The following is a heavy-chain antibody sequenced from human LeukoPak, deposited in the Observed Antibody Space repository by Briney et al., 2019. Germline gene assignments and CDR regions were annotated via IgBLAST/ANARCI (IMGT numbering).Heavy chain of an antibody. Sequence: SETLSLTCTVSGGSISSYYWSWIRQPPGKGLEWIGYIYYSGSTNYNPSLKGRVTISVDTSKNQFSLKLSSVTAADTAVYYCARGSILGSSWYPYFDYWGQGTLVTVSS. V-gene: IGHV4-59*01. CDR3: ARGSILGSSWYPYFDY. CDR1: GGSISSYY. D-gene: IGHD6-13*01. J-gene: IGHJ4*02. CDR2: IYYSGST.